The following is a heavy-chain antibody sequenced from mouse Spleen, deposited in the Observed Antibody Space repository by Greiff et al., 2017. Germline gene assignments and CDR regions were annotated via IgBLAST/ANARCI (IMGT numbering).Heavy chain of an antibody. Sequence: VQLQQSGPELVKPGASVKIPCKASGYTFTDYNMDWVKQSHGKSLEWIGDINPNNGGTIYNQKFKGKATLTVDKSSSTAYMELRSLTSEDTAVYYCARSLLIRYAMDYWGQGTSVTVSS. CDR3: ARSLLIRYAMDY. D-gene: IGHD2-10*01. V-gene: IGHV1-18*01. J-gene: IGHJ4*01. CDR2: INPNNGGT. CDR1: GYTFTDYN.